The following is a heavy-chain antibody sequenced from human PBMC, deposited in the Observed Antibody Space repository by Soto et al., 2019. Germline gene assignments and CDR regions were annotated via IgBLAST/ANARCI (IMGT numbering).Heavy chain of an antibody. CDR3: ARFTTASSPSYYYGMDV. CDR2: IYPGDSDT. V-gene: IGHV5-51*01. CDR1: GYSFTSYW. J-gene: IGHJ6*02. D-gene: IGHD3-22*01. Sequence: GESLKISGKGSGYSFTSYWIGWVRQMPGKGLEWMGIIYPGDSDTRYSPSFQGQVTISADKSISTAYLQWSSLKASDTAMYYCARFTTASSPSYYYGMDVWGQGTTVTVS.